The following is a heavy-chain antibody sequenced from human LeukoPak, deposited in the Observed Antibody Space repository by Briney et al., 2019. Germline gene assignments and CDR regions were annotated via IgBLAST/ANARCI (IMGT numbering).Heavy chain of an antibody. D-gene: IGHD3-22*01. CDR1: GFTFSSYG. J-gene: IGHJ4*02. CDR2: IRYDGSNK. CDR3: ARDIYYYDSSGYYFPGGSDY. V-gene: IGHV3-30*02. Sequence: GGSLRLSCAASGFTFSSYGMHWVRQAPGKGLEWVAFIRYDGSNKYYADSVKGRFTISRDNSKNTLYLEMNSLRAEDTAVYYCARDIYYYDSSGYYFPGGSDYWGQGTLVTVSS.